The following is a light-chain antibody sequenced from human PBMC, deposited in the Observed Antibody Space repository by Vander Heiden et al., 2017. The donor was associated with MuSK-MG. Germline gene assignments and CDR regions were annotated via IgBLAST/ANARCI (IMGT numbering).Light chain of an antibody. CDR1: QSVSSY. J-gene: IGKJ3*01. CDR3: LQRTDWPLT. CDR2: EAS. V-gene: IGKV3-11*01. Sequence: EIVLTQSPATLSLSPGERATLSCRASQSVSSYLAWYQQKPGQAPRLLIYEASNRATGIPARFSGSGSGTDFTLTISSLEPEDFAVYSCLQRTDWPLTFGPGTKVDIK.